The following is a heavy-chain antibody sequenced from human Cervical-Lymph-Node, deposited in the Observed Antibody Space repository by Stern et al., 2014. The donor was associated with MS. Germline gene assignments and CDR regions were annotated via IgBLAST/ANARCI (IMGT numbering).Heavy chain of an antibody. D-gene: IGHD3-3*01. J-gene: IGHJ4*02. CDR1: GYTFTSYG. CDR3: ARDARITIFGVVVGIDY. V-gene: IGHV1-18*01. Sequence: MQLVESGAEVKKPGASVKVSCKASGYTFTSYGISWVRQAPGQGLEWMGWISAYNGNTNYAQKLQGRVTMTTDTSTSTAYMELRSLRSDDTAVYYCARDARITIFGVVVGIDYWGQGTLVTVSS. CDR2: ISAYNGNT.